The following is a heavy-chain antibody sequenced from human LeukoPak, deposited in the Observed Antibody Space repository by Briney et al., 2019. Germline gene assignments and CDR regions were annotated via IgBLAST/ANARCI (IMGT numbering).Heavy chain of an antibody. CDR1: GGTFSDYS. J-gene: IGHJ6*02. V-gene: IGHV1-18*01. Sequence: ASVKVSCKASGGTFSDYSISWVRQAPGQGLEWMGWISAYNGNTNYAQKLQGRVTMTTDTSTSTAYMELRSLRSDDTAVYYCARDPPPKQDSSGWYSSVYYYYGMDVWGQGTTVTVSS. CDR3: ARDPPPKQDSSGWYSSVYYYYGMDV. D-gene: IGHD6-19*01. CDR2: ISAYNGNT.